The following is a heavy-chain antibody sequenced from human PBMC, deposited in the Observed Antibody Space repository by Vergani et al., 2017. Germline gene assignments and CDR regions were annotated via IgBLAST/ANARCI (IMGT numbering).Heavy chain of an antibody. V-gene: IGHV4-4*02. CDR2: IYHSGST. CDR3: ARFIVVPAATTSYWYFDL. Sequence: QVQLQESGPGLVKPSGTLSLTCAVSSGSISTSNWWSWVRQPPCNALDCIWEIYHSGSTNYNPSLKSRVTIAVAKSKNQFYLKLSSVTAADTAVYYCARFIVVPAATTSYWYFDLWGRGTLVTVSS. J-gene: IGHJ2*01. CDR1: SGSISTSNW. D-gene: IGHD2-2*01.